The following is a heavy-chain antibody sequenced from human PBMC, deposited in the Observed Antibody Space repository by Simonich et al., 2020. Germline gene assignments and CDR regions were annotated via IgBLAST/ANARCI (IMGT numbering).Heavy chain of an antibody. J-gene: IGHJ4*02. CDR1: GGTFSSYA. D-gene: IGHD3-10*01. CDR2: DIPMLGKT. V-gene: IGHV1-69*06. Sequence: QVQLVQSGAEVKKPGSSVKVSCKASGGTFSSYAISWVRQAPGQGLEWEGGDIPMLGKTNYAQKFKGRVTITADKSQSTAYMELGSLGSEDTAVYYCARTNTMRELDTMVRGVDYFDYWGQGTLVTVSS. CDR3: ARTNTMRELDTMVRGVDYFDY.